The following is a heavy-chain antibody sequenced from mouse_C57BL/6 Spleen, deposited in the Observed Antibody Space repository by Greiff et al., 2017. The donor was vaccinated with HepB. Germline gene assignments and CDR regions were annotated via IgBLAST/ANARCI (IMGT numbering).Heavy chain of an antibody. CDR1: GFTFTDYY. Sequence: EVQVVESGGGLVQPGGSLSLSCAASGFTFTDYYMSWVRQPPGRALEWLGFIRNKANGYTTEYSASVKDRFTISRDTSQSIHYLQMDALRADDSATYYCARYTRDGYYLAYWGQGTLVTVSA. CDR2: IRNKANGYTT. V-gene: IGHV7-3*01. D-gene: IGHD2-3*01. CDR3: ARYTRDGYYLAY. J-gene: IGHJ3*01.